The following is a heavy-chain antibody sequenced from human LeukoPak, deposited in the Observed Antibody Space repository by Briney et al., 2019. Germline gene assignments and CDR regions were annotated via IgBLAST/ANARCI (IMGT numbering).Heavy chain of an antibody. Sequence: GGSLRLSCAASGFTFSSYAMHWVRQAPGKGLEWVAVISYDGSNKYYADSVKGRFTISRDNSKNTLYLQMNSLRAEDTAVYCCARDRRGDYYFDYWGQGTLVTVSS. J-gene: IGHJ4*02. D-gene: IGHD3-10*01. CDR1: GFTFSSYA. CDR2: ISYDGSNK. V-gene: IGHV3-30*04. CDR3: ARDRRGDYYFDY.